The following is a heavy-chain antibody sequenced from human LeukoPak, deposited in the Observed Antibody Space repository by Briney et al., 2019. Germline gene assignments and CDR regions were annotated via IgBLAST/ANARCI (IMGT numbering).Heavy chain of an antibody. D-gene: IGHD3-9*01. Sequence: GGSLRLSCAASGFTFSSYDMHWVRQATGKGLEWVSAIGTAGDRYYPGSVKGRFTISRENAKNSLYLQMNSLRAGDTAVYYCARDFDGGGMDVWGQGTTVTVSS. CDR1: GFTFSSYD. CDR3: ARDFDGGGMDV. J-gene: IGHJ6*02. V-gene: IGHV3-13*01. CDR2: IGTAGDR.